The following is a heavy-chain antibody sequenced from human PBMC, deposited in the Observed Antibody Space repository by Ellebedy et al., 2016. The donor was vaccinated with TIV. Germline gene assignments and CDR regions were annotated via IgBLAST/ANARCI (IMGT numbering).Heavy chain of an antibody. J-gene: IGHJ3*02. CDR2: ISYDGSNK. D-gene: IGHD2-2*01. Sequence: GGSLRLSXAASGFTFSSYAMRWVRQAPGKGLEWVAVISYDGSNKYYADSVKGRFTISRDNSKNTLYLQMNSLRAEDTAVYYCAKGLFVVPAARNDAFDIWGQGTMVTVS. CDR1: GFTFSSYA. V-gene: IGHV3-30-3*01. CDR3: AKGLFVVPAARNDAFDI.